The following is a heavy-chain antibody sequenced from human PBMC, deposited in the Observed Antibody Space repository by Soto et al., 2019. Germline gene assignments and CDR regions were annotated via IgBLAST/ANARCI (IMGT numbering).Heavy chain of an antibody. CDR2: IWYDGSNK. CDR3: ARDWTGYCISPSCRGAFAY. Sequence: QVQLVESGGGVVQPGRSLRLSCAASGFTFSSYGMHWVRQAPGKGLEWVAVIWYDGSNKYYADSGKGRFTTSRDNSKNXLXXQMHSLRAEDTAVYYCARDWTGYCISPSCRGAFAYWGQGPLVTVSS. CDR1: GFTFSSYG. J-gene: IGHJ4*02. D-gene: IGHD2-2*01. V-gene: IGHV3-33*01.